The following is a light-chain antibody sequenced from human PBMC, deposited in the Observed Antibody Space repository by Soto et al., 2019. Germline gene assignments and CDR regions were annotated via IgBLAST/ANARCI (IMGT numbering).Light chain of an antibody. CDR2: DVT. Sequence: QSALTQPASVSGSPGQSITISCTGTSSDVGRYNYVSWYQQYPGRAPKLIIFDVTNRPSGVSPRFSGSKSGNTASLTISGLQAADEADYYCNSYTGTSARYAFGPGTKLTVL. CDR3: NSYTGTSARYA. CDR1: SSDVGRYNY. V-gene: IGLV2-14*03. J-gene: IGLJ1*01.